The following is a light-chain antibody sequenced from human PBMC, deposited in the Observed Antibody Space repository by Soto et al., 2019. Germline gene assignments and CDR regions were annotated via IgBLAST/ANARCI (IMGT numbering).Light chain of an antibody. Sequence: DIQITQSPSSLSTSVGDRVTSTCQASQDITNYLNWYQQKPGKAPRLLVYDGSNLDTGVPSRFSGSGSGTHFSFTISSLHPEDIATYYCQQFDSLSITFGQGTRLEI. CDR3: QQFDSLSIT. V-gene: IGKV1-33*01. CDR1: QDITNY. J-gene: IGKJ5*01. CDR2: DGS.